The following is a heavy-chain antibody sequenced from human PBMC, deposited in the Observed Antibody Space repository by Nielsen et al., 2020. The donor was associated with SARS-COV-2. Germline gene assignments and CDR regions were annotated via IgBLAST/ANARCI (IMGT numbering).Heavy chain of an antibody. J-gene: IGHJ4*02. CDR1: GFIFSHYG. V-gene: IGHV3-64*02. Sequence: GESLKISCAASGFIFSHYGIHWVRQAPGKGLEYLSTISGNGDRTYYAESVKGRFTISRDNAKNSLYLQMNSLRAEDTALYYCAKVGDYYGSGSPAPDYWGQGTLVTVSS. CDR2: ISGNGDRT. CDR3: AKVGDYYGSGSPAPDY. D-gene: IGHD3-10*01.